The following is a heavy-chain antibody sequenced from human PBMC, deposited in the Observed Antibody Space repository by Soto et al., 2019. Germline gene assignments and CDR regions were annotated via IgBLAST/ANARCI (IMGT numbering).Heavy chain of an antibody. CDR2: IYYSGST. V-gene: IGHV4-59*01. CDR1: GGSISYYH. Sequence: SETLSLTCTVSGGSISYYHWSWIRQPPGKGLGWIGYIYYSGSTNYNPSLKSRVTMSVDASKNQFSLKLNSVTAADTAVYYCARYRSTSAALGFDYWGQGALVTVSS. CDR3: ARYRSTSAALGFDY. D-gene: IGHD2-15*01. J-gene: IGHJ4*02.